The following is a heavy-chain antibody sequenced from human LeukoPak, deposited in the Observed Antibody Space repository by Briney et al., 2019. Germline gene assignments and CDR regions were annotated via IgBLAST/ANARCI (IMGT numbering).Heavy chain of an antibody. CDR1: GFTVSSNY. J-gene: IGHJ4*02. V-gene: IGHV3-66*02. Sequence: GGSLRLSCAASGFTVSSNYMSWVRQAPGKGLEWVSVIYSGGSTYYADSVKGRFAISRDNSKNTLYLQTNSLRAEDTAVYYCARDHSGGATYYFDYWGQGTLVTVSS. CDR2: IYSGGST. CDR3: ARDHSGGATYYFDY. D-gene: IGHD1-26*01.